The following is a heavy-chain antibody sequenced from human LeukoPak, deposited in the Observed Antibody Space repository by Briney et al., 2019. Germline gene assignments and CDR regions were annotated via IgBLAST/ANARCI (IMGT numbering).Heavy chain of an antibody. CDR3: ARAAYSSSPDY. CDR2: ISYDGNNK. D-gene: IGHD6-13*01. CDR1: GFTFAIYA. V-gene: IGHV3-30-3*01. J-gene: IGHJ4*02. Sequence: GGSLRLSCAASGFTFAIYAMHWVRQAPGKGLEWVAVISYDGNNKYYADSVKGRFTISRDNAKNSLYLQMNSLRDEDTAVYYCARAAYSSSPDYWGQGTLVTVSS.